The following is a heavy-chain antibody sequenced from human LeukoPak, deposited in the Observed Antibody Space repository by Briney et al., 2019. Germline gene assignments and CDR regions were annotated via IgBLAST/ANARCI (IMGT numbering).Heavy chain of an antibody. CDR1: GYSFTSYW. V-gene: IGHV5-51*01. D-gene: IGHD6-13*01. CDR3: ARLVASYSIAAAAHYYYGMDV. CDR2: IYPGDSDT. J-gene: IGHJ6*02. Sequence: GESLKISCKGSGYSFTSYWIGWVRQMPGKGLEWMGIIYPGDSDTRYSPSFQGQVTISADKSISTAYLQWSSLKASDTAMYYCARLVASYSIAAAAHYYYGMDVWGQGTTVTVSS.